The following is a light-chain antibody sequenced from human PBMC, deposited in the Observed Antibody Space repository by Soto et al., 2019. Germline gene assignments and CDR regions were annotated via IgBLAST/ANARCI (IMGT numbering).Light chain of an antibody. Sequence: DIQMTQSPSSLSASVGDSVTITCRASQSISSYLHWYQQKPVKAPKLLIYAASNLQSWVPSRFSASGSGTDFNLTLKSLQPEDFATYYCQQGYSTPWTFGQGTKVEIK. CDR2: AAS. CDR3: QQGYSTPWT. CDR1: QSISSY. V-gene: IGKV1-39*01. J-gene: IGKJ1*01.